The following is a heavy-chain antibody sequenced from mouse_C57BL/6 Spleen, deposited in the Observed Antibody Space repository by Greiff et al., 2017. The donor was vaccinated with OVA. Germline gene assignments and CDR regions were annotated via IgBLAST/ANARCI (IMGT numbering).Heavy chain of an antibody. CDR1: GYTFTDYY. CDR2: INPNNGGT. J-gene: IGHJ4*01. Sequence: EVQLQQSGPELVKPGASVKISCKASGYTFTDYYMNWVKQSHGKSLEWIGDINPNNGGTSYNQKFKGKATLTVDKSSSTAYMELRSLTSEDSAVYYCARRGLLRFYAMDYWGQGTSVTVSS. V-gene: IGHV1-26*01. CDR3: ARRGLLRFYAMDY. D-gene: IGHD1-1*01.